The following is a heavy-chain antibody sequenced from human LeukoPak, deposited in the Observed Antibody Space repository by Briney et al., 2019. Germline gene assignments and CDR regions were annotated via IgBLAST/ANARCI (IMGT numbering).Heavy chain of an antibody. J-gene: IGHJ4*02. CDR1: GFDFSSYA. CDR2: TSGSGGNP. D-gene: IGHD3-10*01. V-gene: IGHV3-23*01. Sequence: VGSLRLSCAASGFDFSSYAMSWVRQDPGKGLEWISDTSGSGGNPYYADSVKGRFTISRDNSKNTVYLHMNSLRAEDTALYYCGKETGIILVRGTVDYWGQGTLVTVSS. CDR3: GKETGIILVRGTVDY.